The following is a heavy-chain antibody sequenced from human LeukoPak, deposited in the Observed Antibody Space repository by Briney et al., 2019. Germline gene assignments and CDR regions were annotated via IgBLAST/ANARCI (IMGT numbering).Heavy chain of an antibody. Sequence: SETLSLTCTVSGGSFSSYYWNWIRQPPGKGLEWMGYIYYSGSTNCNPSLKSRVTISVDTSKNQFSLKLSSVTAADTAVYYCVRVDCSGGSCYSFDYWGQGTLVTVSS. J-gene: IGHJ4*02. V-gene: IGHV4-59*01. D-gene: IGHD2-15*01. CDR2: IYYSGST. CDR3: VRVDCSGGSCYSFDY. CDR1: GGSFSSYY.